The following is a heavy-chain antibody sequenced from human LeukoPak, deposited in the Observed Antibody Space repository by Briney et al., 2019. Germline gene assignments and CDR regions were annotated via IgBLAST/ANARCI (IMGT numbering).Heavy chain of an antibody. CDR1: GFRVDAYA. V-gene: IGHV3-43*02. Sequence: PGGSLRLYCAASGFRVDAYAIHWVRQAPGKGLEWVSLVKGDGVTTDYANSVKGRFTVSRDNSKNSLYLQMSNLRTEDTALYYCVRDTGSGWDFDYWGQGTLVTVSS. D-gene: IGHD6-19*01. J-gene: IGHJ4*02. CDR2: VKGDGVTT. CDR3: VRDTGSGWDFDY.